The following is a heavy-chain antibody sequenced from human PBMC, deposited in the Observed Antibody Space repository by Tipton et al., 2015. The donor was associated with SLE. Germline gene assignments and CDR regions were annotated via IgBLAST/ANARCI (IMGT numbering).Heavy chain of an antibody. CDR1: GYTFINYW. V-gene: IGHV5-10-1*01. CDR3: ARRGDSSGWYLYYFDY. D-gene: IGHD6-19*01. Sequence: VQLVQSGAEVKKPGESLRISCQFSGYTFINYWITWVRQMPGKGLEWMGNIDPTDSYTNYGPSFQGHVTISADNSINTAYLHWSSLNASDTAMYYCARRGDSSGWYLYYFDYWDQGTLVTVSS. CDR2: IDPTDSYT. J-gene: IGHJ4*02.